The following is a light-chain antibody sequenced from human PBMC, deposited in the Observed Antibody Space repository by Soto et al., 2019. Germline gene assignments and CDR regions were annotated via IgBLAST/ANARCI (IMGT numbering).Light chain of an antibody. CDR1: QSVRSTY. J-gene: IGKJ5*01. CDR2: GVS. V-gene: IGKV3-20*01. CDR3: QQYGSLPT. Sequence: IVLTQSPGTLSLSPGERATLSCRASQSVRSTYLAWYQQKPGQAPRILIYGVSSRATDIPDRFGGSGSGTDFTLTISRLEPEDFAVYYCQQYGSLPTFGQGTRLEIK.